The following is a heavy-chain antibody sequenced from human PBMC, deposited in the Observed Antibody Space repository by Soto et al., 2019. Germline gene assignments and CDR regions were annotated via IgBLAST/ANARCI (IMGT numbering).Heavy chain of an antibody. CDR1: GFTFSTYG. D-gene: IGHD6-13*01. J-gene: IGHJ6*01. CDR2: IWYDGSKI. Sequence: QVQLVQSGGGVVQPGGSLRLSCAASGFTFSTYGMHWVRQAPGKGLEWVAVIWYDGSKIYYADSVKGRFTISRDNSKISLCLQMNSLRAVYTAVYYFARPVGQHQLGFVMDVWGQASPVTVSS. CDR3: ARPVGQHQLGFVMDV. V-gene: IGHV3-33*01.